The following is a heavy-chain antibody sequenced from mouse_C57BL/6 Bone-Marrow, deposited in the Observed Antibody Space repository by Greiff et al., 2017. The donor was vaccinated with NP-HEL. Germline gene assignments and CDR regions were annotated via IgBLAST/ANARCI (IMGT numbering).Heavy chain of an antibody. CDR1: GYTFTDYY. D-gene: IGHD1-1*01. CDR3: ARSNYYGSSFDY. Sequence: VKVVESGPELVKPGASVKISCKASGYTFTDYYINWVKQRPGQGLEWIGWIFPGSGSTYYNEKFKGKATLTVDKSSSTAYMLLSSLTSEDSAVYFCARSNYYGSSFDYWGQGTTLTVSS. V-gene: IGHV1-75*01. J-gene: IGHJ2*01. CDR2: IFPGSGST.